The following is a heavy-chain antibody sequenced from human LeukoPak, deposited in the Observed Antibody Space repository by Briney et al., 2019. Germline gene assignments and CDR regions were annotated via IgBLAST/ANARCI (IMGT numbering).Heavy chain of an antibody. V-gene: IGHV1-18*01. Sequence: ASVKVSCKAPGYTFNSYGISWVRQAPGQGLEWMGWISGYNGNTKYAQKLQGRVTMTTDTSTSTAYMELRSLRSDDTAVYYCAREVATITVAAAGGIDYWGQGTLVTVSS. J-gene: IGHJ4*02. CDR2: ISGYNGNT. CDR1: GYTFNSYG. CDR3: AREVATITVAAAGGIDY. D-gene: IGHD5-12*01.